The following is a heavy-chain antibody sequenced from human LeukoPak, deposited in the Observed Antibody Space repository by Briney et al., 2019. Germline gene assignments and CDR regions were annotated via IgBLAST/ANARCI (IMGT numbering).Heavy chain of an antibody. CDR1: GFTFSSYA. CDR2: ISGSGGST. CDR3: AKDFSSSDWHYYFDY. D-gene: IGHD6-19*01. Sequence: PGGSLRLSCAASGFTFSSYAMRWLRQAPGKGLEWVSAISGSGGSTYYADSVKGRFTISRDNSKNTLYLQMNSLRAEDTAVCYCAKDFSSSDWHYYFDYWGQGTLVTVSS. J-gene: IGHJ4*02. V-gene: IGHV3-23*01.